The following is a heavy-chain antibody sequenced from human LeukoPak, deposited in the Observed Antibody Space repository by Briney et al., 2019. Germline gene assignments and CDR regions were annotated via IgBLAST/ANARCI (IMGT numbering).Heavy chain of an antibody. V-gene: IGHV3-23*01. CDR2: ISGSGDNT. CDR1: GFTFSSYA. Sequence: GGSLRLSCAASGFTFSSYAMCWVRQAPGKGLEWVSGISGSGDNTYYADSVKGRFTISRDNSKNTLYVQVNSLGTEDTAAYYCAKGSYYDSSGSFYFDYWGQGTLVTVSS. CDR3: AKGSYYDSSGSFYFDY. D-gene: IGHD3-22*01. J-gene: IGHJ4*02.